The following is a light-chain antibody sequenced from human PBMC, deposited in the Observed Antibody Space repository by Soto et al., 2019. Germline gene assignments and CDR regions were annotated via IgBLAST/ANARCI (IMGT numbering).Light chain of an antibody. V-gene: IGKV1-5*01. CDR3: QQYTNYPWT. Sequence: DIHMTQSPHTLAASLGDRVTITCRASQSISSWLSWYQQRPGKAPNLLIYDVSSLESGVPSRFSGSGSGTEFTLTISSLQPDDFATYYCQQYTNYPWTFGQGTKVEIK. J-gene: IGKJ1*01. CDR2: DVS. CDR1: QSISSW.